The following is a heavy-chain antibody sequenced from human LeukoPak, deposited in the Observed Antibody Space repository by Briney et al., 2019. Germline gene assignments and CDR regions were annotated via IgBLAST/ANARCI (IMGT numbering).Heavy chain of an antibody. CDR2: INSNSNYM. J-gene: IGHJ4*02. Sequence: GGTLRLSCSASGFIFSSYNMHWVRQAPRKGLEWVSSINSNSNYMYYGDSVQGRFIIYRDNANNLLSLQMNSLRVEDTGVYYCARVSARSYESGILKGFYVDYWGQGALVTVSS. D-gene: IGHD3-3*02. CDR3: ARVSARSYESGILKGFYVDY. V-gene: IGHV3-21*01. CDR1: GFIFSSYN.